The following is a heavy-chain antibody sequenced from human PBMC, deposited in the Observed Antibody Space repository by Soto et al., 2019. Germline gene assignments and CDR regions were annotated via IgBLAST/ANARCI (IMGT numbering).Heavy chain of an antibody. J-gene: IGHJ4*02. CDR2: INHSGST. Sequence: SETQSLTSTVYGGNFSGYGWTWIRQPPGTGLEWIGEINHSGSTNYNPSLKSRVTISVDTSKNQFSLKLTSVTAADTAVYYCARDKITGLFDYWGQGTLVTVSS. CDR3: ARDKITGLFDY. D-gene: IGHD2-8*02. CDR1: GGNFSGYG. V-gene: IGHV4-34*01.